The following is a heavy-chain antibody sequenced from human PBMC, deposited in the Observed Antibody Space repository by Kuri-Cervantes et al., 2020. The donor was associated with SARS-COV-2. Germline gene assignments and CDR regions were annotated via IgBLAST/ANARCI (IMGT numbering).Heavy chain of an antibody. J-gene: IGHJ4*03. CDR2: IDWDDDK. CDR3: ARVSRTVTGPSGYYLDS. V-gene: IGHV2-70*13. D-gene: IGHD6-19*01. CDR1: GASITSGGYS. Sequence: TLSLTCVVSGASITSGGYSWSWIRQPPGKALEWLALIDWDDDKYYNASLKPRLTISKDTSKNQVVLTMTNMDPVDTATYYCARVSRTVTGPSGYYLDSWGQGTMVTVSS.